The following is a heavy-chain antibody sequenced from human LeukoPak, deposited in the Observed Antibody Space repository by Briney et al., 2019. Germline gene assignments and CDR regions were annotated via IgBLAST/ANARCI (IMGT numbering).Heavy chain of an antibody. J-gene: IGHJ4*02. D-gene: IGHD6-19*01. V-gene: IGHV4-34*01. Sequence: SETLSLTCAVYGGSFSAYYWSWIRQPPGKGLEWIGEINHSGSTNYNPSLKSRVVISVDTSKNQFSLNMNSVTAADTAVYYCARHPEAVAGIFDYWGQGTLVTVSS. CDR3: ARHPEAVAGIFDY. CDR2: INHSGST. CDR1: GGSFSAYY.